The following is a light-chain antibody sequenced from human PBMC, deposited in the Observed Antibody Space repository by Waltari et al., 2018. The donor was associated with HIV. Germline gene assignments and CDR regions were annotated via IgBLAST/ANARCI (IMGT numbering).Light chain of an antibody. CDR1: QDIRTS. J-gene: IGKJ4*01. V-gene: IGKV1-13*02. CDR3: QQFSSFPLT. Sequence: AIQVTQSPSSLSASVGDRVVITCRTSQDIRTSLAWNQQRTGRSPQLLLSDASTLQSGVPSRFIGIGSGTTFTLNISRLHSEEFASYYCQQFSSFPLTFGGGTKIQIK. CDR2: DAS.